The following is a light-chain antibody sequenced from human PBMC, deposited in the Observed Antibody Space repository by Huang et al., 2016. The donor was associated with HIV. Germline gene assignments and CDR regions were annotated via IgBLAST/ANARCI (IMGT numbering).Light chain of an antibody. Sequence: DIQMTQSPSSLSASVGDRVTITCQASQDISTYLNWYQQKPGNAPKVLSYAESNLETGVPSRVSGSGFGTDFTFTISSLQPGDIATYYCQQYDNLPWTFGQGTKVEIK. CDR1: QDISTY. V-gene: IGKV1-33*01. CDR2: AES. J-gene: IGKJ1*01. CDR3: QQYDNLPWT.